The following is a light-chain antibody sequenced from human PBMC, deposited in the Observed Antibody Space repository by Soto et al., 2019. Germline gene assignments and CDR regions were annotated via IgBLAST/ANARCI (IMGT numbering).Light chain of an antibody. CDR1: QFVSSR. CDR2: DTS. J-gene: IGKJ1*01. CDR3: QEYLQWPPGM. V-gene: IGKV3-15*01. Sequence: IVVEQYPTTPSGSPGERGPLSCRASQFVSSRLAWYQQRPGQVPRLLIYDTSTRAPGISARFSGSGSGTEFTLTISTLQSEDFAVYYCQEYLQWPPGMFGQGTKVDIK.